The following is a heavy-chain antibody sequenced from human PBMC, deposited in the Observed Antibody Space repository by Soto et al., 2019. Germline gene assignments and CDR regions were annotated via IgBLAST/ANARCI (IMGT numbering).Heavy chain of an antibody. Sequence: QVQLQQWGAGLLKPSETLSLTCAVYGGSFSGYYWSWIRQPPGKGLEWIGEINHSGSTNYNPSLKSRVTISGDTSKNQFSLKHSSVTAADTAVYYCARGKRWLRLRYFDYWGQGTLVTVSS. CDR1: GGSFSGYY. D-gene: IGHD5-12*01. CDR3: ARGKRWLRLRYFDY. J-gene: IGHJ4*02. V-gene: IGHV4-34*01. CDR2: INHSGST.